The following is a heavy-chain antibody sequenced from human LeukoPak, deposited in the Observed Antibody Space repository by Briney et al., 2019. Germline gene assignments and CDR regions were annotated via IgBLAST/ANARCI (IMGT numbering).Heavy chain of an antibody. V-gene: IGHV3-48*03. D-gene: IGHD5-18*01. CDR3: ARDANTAMANFDY. CDR1: GFTFSSYE. J-gene: IGHJ4*02. Sequence: GGSLRLSCAASGFTFSSYEMNWVRQAPGKGLEWVSYISSSGSTIYYADSVKGRFTISRDNAKNSLYLQTNSLRAEDTAVYYCARDANTAMANFDYWGQGTLVSVSS. CDR2: ISSSGSTI.